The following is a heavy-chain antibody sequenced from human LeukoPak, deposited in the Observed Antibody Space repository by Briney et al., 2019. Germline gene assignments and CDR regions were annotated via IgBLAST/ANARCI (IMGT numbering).Heavy chain of an antibody. D-gene: IGHD4-11*01. V-gene: IGHV3-11*06. CDR1: GFTFSDYY. CDR3: ASGRYSNYFDY. CDR2: ISSSSSYT. Sequence: PGGSLRLSCAASGFTFSDYYMSRIRQAPGKGLEWVSYISSSSSYTNYADSVKGRFTISRDNAKNSLYLQMNSLRAEDTAVYYCASGRYSNYFDYWGQGTLVTVSS. J-gene: IGHJ4*02.